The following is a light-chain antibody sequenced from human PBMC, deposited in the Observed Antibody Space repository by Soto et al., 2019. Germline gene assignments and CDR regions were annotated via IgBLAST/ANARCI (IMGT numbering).Light chain of an antibody. J-gene: IGLJ1*01. CDR3: RSYDSNLSGSV. V-gene: IGLV1-40*01. Sequence: SVLTQPPSVSGAPGQGVSISCSGTSSNIGAGYDVHWYQHLPGTAPKLLIYGSTHRPSGVPDRFSGSKSDTSASLAITGLQADDEADYHCRSYDSNLSGSVFGTGTKVTV. CDR2: GST. CDR1: SSNIGAGYD.